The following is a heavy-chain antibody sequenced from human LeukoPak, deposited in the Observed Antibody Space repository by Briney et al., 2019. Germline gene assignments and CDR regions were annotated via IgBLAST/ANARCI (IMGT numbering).Heavy chain of an antibody. V-gene: IGHV1-2*02. Sequence: ASVKVSCKASGYTFTGYYMHWVRQAPGQGLEWMGWINPNSGGTNYAQKFQGRVTMTRDTSISTAYMELSSLRSEDTAVYYCARGRNYYDSSDYYEGDAFDIWGQGTMVTVSS. D-gene: IGHD3-22*01. CDR2: INPNSGGT. CDR3: ARGRNYYDSSDYYEGDAFDI. J-gene: IGHJ3*02. CDR1: GYTFTGYY.